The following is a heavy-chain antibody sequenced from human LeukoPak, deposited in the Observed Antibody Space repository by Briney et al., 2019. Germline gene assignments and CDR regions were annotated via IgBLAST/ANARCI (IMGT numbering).Heavy chain of an antibody. V-gene: IGHV1-2*02. D-gene: IGHD3-3*01. CDR3: ARDFNLEWNIIDY. CDR2: INPNSGGT. CDR1: GGTFSSYA. J-gene: IGHJ4*02. Sequence: GASVKVSCKASGGTFSSYAISWVRQAPGQGLEWMGWINPNSGGTNYAQKFQGRVTMTRDTSISTAYMELSRLRSDDTAVYYCARDFNLEWNIIDYWGQGTLVTVSS.